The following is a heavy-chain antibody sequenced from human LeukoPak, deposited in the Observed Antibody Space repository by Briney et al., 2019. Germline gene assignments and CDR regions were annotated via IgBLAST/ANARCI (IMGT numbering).Heavy chain of an antibody. J-gene: IGHJ4*02. CDR1: GFTFNNYE. V-gene: IGHV3-48*03. CDR2: ISIGGSTI. Sequence: GGSLRLSCAASGFTFNNYEMNWVRQAPGKGLEWVSYISIGGSTIYYADSVKGRFTISRDNAKNSLSLQMNSLRAEDTAVYFCARGGPLIDCWGQGTLVTVSS. CDR3: ARGGPLIDC.